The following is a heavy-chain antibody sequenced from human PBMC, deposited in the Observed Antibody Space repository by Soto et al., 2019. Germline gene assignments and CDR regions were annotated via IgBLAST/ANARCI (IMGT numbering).Heavy chain of an antibody. J-gene: IGHJ4*02. Sequence: DVQLVESGGGLVQPGRSLRLSCAASGFTFDDYAMHWVRQAPGKGLEWVSGISWNSGSIGYADSVKGRFTISRDNAKNSLYLQMNSLRAEYTALYYCAKNKYCSGGSCYWGFDYWGQGTLVTVSS. CDR2: ISWNSGSI. D-gene: IGHD2-15*01. V-gene: IGHV3-9*01. CDR1: GFTFDDYA. CDR3: AKNKYCSGGSCYWGFDY.